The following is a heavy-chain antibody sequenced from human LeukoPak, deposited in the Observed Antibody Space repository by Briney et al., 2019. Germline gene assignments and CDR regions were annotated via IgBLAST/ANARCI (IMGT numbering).Heavy chain of an antibody. J-gene: IGHJ4*02. V-gene: IGHV3-21*01. CDR2: ISSSSSYI. CDR1: GFTFSSYS. D-gene: IGHD4-17*01. CDR3: ARAFSTTAFDY. Sequence: GGSLRVSCAASGFTFSSYSMNWVRQAPGKGLEWVSSISSSSSYIYYADSVKGRFTISRDNAKNSLYLQMNSLRAEDTAVYYCARAFSTTAFDYWGQGTLVTVSS.